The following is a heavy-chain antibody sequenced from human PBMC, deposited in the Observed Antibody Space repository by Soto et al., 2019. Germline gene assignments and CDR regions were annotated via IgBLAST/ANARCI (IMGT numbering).Heavy chain of an antibody. D-gene: IGHD6-13*01. V-gene: IGHV1-18*01. CDR2: ISAYNGNT. Sequence: QVQLVQSGAEVKKPGASVKVSCKASGYTFTSYGISWVRQAPGQGLEWMGWISAYNGNTNYAQKLQGRVTMTTDTSXXTGYMELRSLRSDDTAVYYCASTGPVEAAAGTFDSWGQGTLVTVSS. CDR3: ASTGPVEAAAGTFDS. CDR1: GYTFTSYG. J-gene: IGHJ4*02.